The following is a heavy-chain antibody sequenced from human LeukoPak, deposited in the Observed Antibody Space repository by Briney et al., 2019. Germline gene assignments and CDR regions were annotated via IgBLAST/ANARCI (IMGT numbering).Heavy chain of an antibody. CDR2: IYTSGST. CDR3: ARDIRAPSSSYYMDV. CDR1: GGSISSYY. J-gene: IGHJ6*03. Sequence: PSETLSLTCTVSGGSISSYYWSWIRQPPGKGLEWIGRIYTSGSTNYNPSLKSRVTMSVDTSKNQFSLKLSSVTAADTAVYYCARDIRAPSSSYYMDVWGKGTTVTVSS. V-gene: IGHV4-4*07. D-gene: IGHD6-6*01.